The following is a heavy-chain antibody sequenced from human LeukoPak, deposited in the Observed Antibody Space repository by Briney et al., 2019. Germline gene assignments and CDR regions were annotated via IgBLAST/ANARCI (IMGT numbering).Heavy chain of an antibody. J-gene: IGHJ5*02. V-gene: IGHV4-34*03. CDR1: GGSFSGYY. CDR3: FRPTKQLLYIDWFDP. CDR2: INHSGST. Sequence: SETLSLTCAVYGGSFSGYYWSWIRQPPGKGLEWIGEINHSGSTNYNPSLKSRVTISVDTSKNQFSLKLSSVTAADTAVYYCFRPTKQLLYIDWFDPWGQGTLVTVSS. D-gene: IGHD2-2*02.